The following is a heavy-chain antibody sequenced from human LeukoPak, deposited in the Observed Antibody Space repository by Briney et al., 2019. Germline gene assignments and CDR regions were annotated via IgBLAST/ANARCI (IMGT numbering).Heavy chain of an antibody. Sequence: GGSLRLSCAASGFTFSSYSMNWVRQAPGKGLEWVSSISSSSSYIYYADSVKGRFTISRDNAKNSLYLQMNSLRAEDTAVYYCARGYSSSWYGAEYFQHWGQGTLVTVSS. V-gene: IGHV3-21*01. CDR1: GFTFSSYS. CDR2: ISSSSSYI. D-gene: IGHD6-13*01. CDR3: ARGYSSSWYGAEYFQH. J-gene: IGHJ1*01.